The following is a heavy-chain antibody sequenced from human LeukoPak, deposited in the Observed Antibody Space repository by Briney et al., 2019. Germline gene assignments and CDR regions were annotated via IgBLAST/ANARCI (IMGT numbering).Heavy chain of an antibody. Sequence: GRSLRLSCAASGFTLSTYGMHWVRQAPGKGLEWVAMISYDGNSKQYADLVKGRFTISRDNSKNTLYLQMNSLRTEDTAVYYCLGGTGWIFDYWGQGTLVTVSS. CDR3: LGGTGWIFDY. CDR1: GFTLSTYG. V-gene: IGHV3-30*03. J-gene: IGHJ4*02. D-gene: IGHD6-19*01. CDR2: ISYDGNSK.